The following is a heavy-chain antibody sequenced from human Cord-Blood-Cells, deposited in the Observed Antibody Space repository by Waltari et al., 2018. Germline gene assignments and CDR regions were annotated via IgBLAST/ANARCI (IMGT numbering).Heavy chain of an antibody. D-gene: IGHD4-4*01. Sequence: EVQLVESGGGLVKLGGSLSLSCAASGFTFSTSSMTCVRQAPGKGLEWVSSISSSSSYIDYADSVKGRFTISRDNAKNSLYLQMNSLRAEDTAVYYCARDPVTTVTYYFDYWGQGTLVTVSS. J-gene: IGHJ4*02. CDR1: GFTFSTSS. CDR3: ARDPVTTVTYYFDY. V-gene: IGHV3-21*01. CDR2: ISSSSSYI.